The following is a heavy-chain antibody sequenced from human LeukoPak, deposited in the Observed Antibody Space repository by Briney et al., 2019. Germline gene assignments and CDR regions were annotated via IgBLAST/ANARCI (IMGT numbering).Heavy chain of an antibody. CDR3: ATRLGIAAAGDFDY. D-gene: IGHD6-13*01. CDR1: GYTFTSYG. Sequence: ASVKVSCKASGYTFTSYGISWVRQAPGQGLEWMGWISAYNGNTNYAQKLQGRVTMTTDTSTSTAYMELRSLRSDDTAVYYCATRLGIAAAGDFDYWGQGTLVTVSS. V-gene: IGHV1-18*01. J-gene: IGHJ4*02. CDR2: ISAYNGNT.